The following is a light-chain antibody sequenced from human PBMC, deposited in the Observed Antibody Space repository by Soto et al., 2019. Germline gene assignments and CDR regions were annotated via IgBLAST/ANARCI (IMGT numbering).Light chain of an antibody. V-gene: IGKV3-15*01. CDR1: QSIRSER. Sequence: EIVMTQSPATLSLSPGERATLSCRASQSIRSERLAWYQQKHGQAPRLLIYGASTRATGIPARFSGSGSGTEFTLTISRLQSEDFAVYYCQQYNNWPPWTFGQGTKVDIK. CDR3: QQYNNWPPWT. J-gene: IGKJ1*01. CDR2: GAS.